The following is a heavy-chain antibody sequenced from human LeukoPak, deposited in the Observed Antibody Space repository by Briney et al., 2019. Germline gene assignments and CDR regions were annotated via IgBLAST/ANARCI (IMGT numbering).Heavy chain of an antibody. V-gene: IGHV1-69*05. CDR2: IIPIFGTA. D-gene: IGHD2-21*02. Sequence: SVKVSCKAPGGTFSSYATSWVRQAPGQGLEWMGGIIPIFGTANYAQKFQGRVTITTDESTSTAYMELSSLRSEDTAVYYCARGSPYQAYCGGDCYPYYYYMDVWGKGTTVTVSS. CDR3: ARGSPYQAYCGGDCYPYYYYMDV. CDR1: GGTFSSYA. J-gene: IGHJ6*03.